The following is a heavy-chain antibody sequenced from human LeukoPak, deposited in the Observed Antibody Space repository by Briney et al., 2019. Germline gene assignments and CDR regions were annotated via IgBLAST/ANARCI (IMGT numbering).Heavy chain of an antibody. Sequence: SETLSLTCTVSGYSIRSDYFWGWLRQPPGKGLEWIGSIYRSGSSYYNPSLKSRFTISVDTSKNQFSLKLSSVTAADTAVYYCARGVGATNEGIYYFDYWGQGTLVTVSS. V-gene: IGHV4-38-2*02. CDR3: ARGVGATNEGIYYFDY. CDR1: GYSIRSDYF. CDR2: IYRSGSS. D-gene: IGHD1-26*01. J-gene: IGHJ4*02.